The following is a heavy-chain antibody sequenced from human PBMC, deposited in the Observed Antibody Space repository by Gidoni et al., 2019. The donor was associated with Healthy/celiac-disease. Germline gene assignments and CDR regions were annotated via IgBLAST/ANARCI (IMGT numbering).Heavy chain of an antibody. Sequence: EVQLLESGGGLVQPGGSLRLSCAASGFTLRNYAMRWVRQAPGKGLEWVSGISGSGGSTYYADSVKGRFTISRDNSKNTLFLQMNSLRAEDTAVYYCAIDRRAVAGYFDYWGQGTLVTVSS. D-gene: IGHD6-19*01. J-gene: IGHJ4*02. CDR1: GFTLRNYA. CDR3: AIDRRAVAGYFDY. V-gene: IGHV3-23*01. CDR2: ISGSGGST.